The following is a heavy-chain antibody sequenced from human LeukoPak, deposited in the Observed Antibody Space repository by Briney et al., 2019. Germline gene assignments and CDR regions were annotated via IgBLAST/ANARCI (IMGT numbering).Heavy chain of an antibody. CDR3: ASSHLSVALFDY. CDR1: GGSISSYY. D-gene: IGHD2-15*01. J-gene: IGHJ4*02. V-gene: IGHV4-59*01. Sequence: SETLSLTCTVSGGSISSYYWSWIRQPPGKGLDWIGYIYYSGSTNYKPSLKSRVTISVDTSKNQFSLKLSSVTAADTAVYYCASSHLSVALFDYWGQGTLVTVSS. CDR2: IYYSGST.